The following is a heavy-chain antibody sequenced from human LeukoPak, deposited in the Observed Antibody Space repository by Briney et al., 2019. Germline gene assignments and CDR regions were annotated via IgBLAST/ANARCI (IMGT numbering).Heavy chain of an antibody. CDR2: IYTSGST. CDR1: GGSISSYY. V-gene: IGHV4-4*07. Sequence: SETLSLTCTVSGGSISSYYWSWIRQPAGKGLEWIGRIYTSGSTNYNPSLKSRVTMSVDTSKNQFSLKLSSVTAADTAVHYCARGVRELKGSAFDIWGQGTMVTVSS. J-gene: IGHJ3*02. CDR3: ARGVRELKGSAFDI. D-gene: IGHD3-10*01.